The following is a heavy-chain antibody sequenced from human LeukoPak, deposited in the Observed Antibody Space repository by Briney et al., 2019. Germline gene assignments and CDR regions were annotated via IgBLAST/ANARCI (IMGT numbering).Heavy chain of an antibody. J-gene: IGHJ4*02. D-gene: IGHD2-2*01. CDR3: ARREYCSDTTCSACLDY. V-gene: IGHV5-51*01. CDR2: IYPGDSDT. CDR1: GYRFTTYW. Sequence: GESLKISCKGSGYRFTTYWIGWVRQMPGKGLEWMGIIYPGDSDTRYSPSFQGHVTISVDKSINTAYLQWSSLKASDTAMYYCARREYCSDTTCSACLDYWGQGTMVTVSS.